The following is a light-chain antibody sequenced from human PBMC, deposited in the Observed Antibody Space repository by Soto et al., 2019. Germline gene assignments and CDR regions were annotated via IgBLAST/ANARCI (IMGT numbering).Light chain of an antibody. J-gene: IGKJ1*01. CDR1: QSCRNS. V-gene: IGKV1-5*01. CDR3: LCYITYPWT. CDR2: DAS. Sequence: DLQMTQSPSTLSASVGDRVTITCRASQSCRNSLAWYQQMAGKAPTLLIYDASTLQSGVPSRFSGSGSGTEFSLTISSLQPEDFATYYCLCYITYPWTFGQGTKVEIK.